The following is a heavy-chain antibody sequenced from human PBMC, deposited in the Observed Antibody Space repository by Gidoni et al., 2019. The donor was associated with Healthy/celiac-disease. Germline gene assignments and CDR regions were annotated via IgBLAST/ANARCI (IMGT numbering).Heavy chain of an antibody. D-gene: IGHD2-15*01. CDR3: AKDWRYSLG. J-gene: IGHJ4*02. Sequence: EVQMLESGGGLVQPGGSLRLSCAASGFTFSSYAMSWVRQAPGKGLERVSAIRGSGGSTYYADSVKGRFTISRDKSKNTLYLQMNSLRAEDTAVYYCAKDWRYSLGWGQGTLVTVSS. V-gene: IGHV3-23*01. CDR1: GFTFSSYA. CDR2: IRGSGGST.